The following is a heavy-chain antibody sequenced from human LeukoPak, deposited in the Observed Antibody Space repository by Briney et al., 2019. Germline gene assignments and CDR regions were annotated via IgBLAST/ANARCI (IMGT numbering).Heavy chain of an antibody. CDR3: ARDLYYDSSGYPYYYGMDV. CDR1: GYTFTSYG. V-gene: IGHV1-18*01. J-gene: IGHJ6*02. CDR2: ISAYNGNT. Sequence: ASVKVSCKASGYTFTSYGISWVRQAPGQGLEWMGWISAYNGNTNYAQKLQGRVTMTTDTSTSTAYMELRSLRSDDTAAYYCARDLYYDSSGYPYYYGMDVWGQGTTVTVSS. D-gene: IGHD3-22*01.